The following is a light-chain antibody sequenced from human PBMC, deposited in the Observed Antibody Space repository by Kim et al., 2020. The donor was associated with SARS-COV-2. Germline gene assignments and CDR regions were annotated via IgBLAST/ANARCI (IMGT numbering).Light chain of an antibody. J-gene: IGLJ2*01. V-gene: IGLV3-21*04. Sequence: APGKTARIACGENSIGGQSGHWYQQKPGQAPVLVIYYDTDRPSGIPERFSGSNSGNTATLTISRVEAGDEADYYCQVWDTGSDHPIFGGGTKLTVL. CDR2: YDT. CDR3: QVWDTGSDHPI. CDR1: SIGGQS.